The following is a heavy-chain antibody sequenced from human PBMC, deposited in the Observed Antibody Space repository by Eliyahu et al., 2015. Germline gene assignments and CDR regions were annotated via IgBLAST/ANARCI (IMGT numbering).Heavy chain of an antibody. Sequence: QVQLVESGGGVVQPGRSLXXSCXXSGFTFXSYGMHWVRQAPGKGLEWVXVIWYDGSDKYYADSVKGRFTISRDNSKNTLYLQMNSLRVEDTAVYYCARAGDAFDMWGQGTMATVSS. CDR3: ARAGDAFDM. J-gene: IGHJ3*02. CDR1: GFTFXSYG. CDR2: IWYDGSDK. V-gene: IGHV3-33*01.